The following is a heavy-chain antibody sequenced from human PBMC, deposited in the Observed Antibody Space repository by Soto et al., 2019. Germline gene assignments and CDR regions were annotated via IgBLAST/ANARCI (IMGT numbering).Heavy chain of an antibody. CDR2: VSGYNGDT. Sequence: ASVKVSCRASGYTFNNYDFNWVRQAPGQGLEWMGWVSGYNGDTTYAQTLQGRVTMTTDTSTTTVYMELTGLRSDETAVYYCERDDASRTRIRAFDVWGQGTMVTVSS. J-gene: IGHJ3*01. D-gene: IGHD2-2*01. CDR3: ERDDASRTRIRAFDV. CDR1: GYTFNNYD. V-gene: IGHV1-18*01.